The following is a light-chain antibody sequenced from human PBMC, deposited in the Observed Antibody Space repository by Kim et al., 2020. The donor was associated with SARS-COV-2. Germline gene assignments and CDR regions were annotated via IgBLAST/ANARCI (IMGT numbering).Light chain of an antibody. J-gene: IGKJ4*01. CDR1: QNIDPY. V-gene: IGKV3-11*01. Sequence: PGDRATLSCRASQNIDPYLAWYQQRPGQAPRLLVYDASNRATGVPDRFSGSGSGTDFTLTISSLEPGDFSIYYCQQRNSWPPAVTFGGGTKVDIK. CDR3: QQRNSWPPAVT. CDR2: DAS.